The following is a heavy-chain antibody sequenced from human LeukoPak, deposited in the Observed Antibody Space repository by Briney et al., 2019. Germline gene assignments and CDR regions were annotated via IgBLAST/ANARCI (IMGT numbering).Heavy chain of an antibody. CDR1: GYTFTSYG. CDR2: ISAYNGNT. D-gene: IGHD3-22*01. V-gene: IGHV1-18*01. Sequence: ASVKVSCKASGYTFTSYGISWVRQAPGQGLEWTGWISAYNGNTNYAQKLQGRVTMTTDTSTSTAYMELSSLRSEDTAVYYCARGKFNYYDSSGYPTDYWGQGTLVTVSS. J-gene: IGHJ4*02. CDR3: ARGKFNYYDSSGYPTDY.